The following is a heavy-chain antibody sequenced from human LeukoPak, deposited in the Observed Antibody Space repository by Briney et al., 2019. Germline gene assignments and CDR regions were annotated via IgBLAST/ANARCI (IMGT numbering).Heavy chain of an antibody. Sequence: PGGTLRLSCAASGFIFSNYGMSWVRQAPGKGLEWVSSISDSVDRTYYADSVKGRFTISRDNSKNTLYLYMNSLRAEDTAVYYCAKLVYDRRGSVDYWGQGILVTVSS. CDR2: ISDSVDRT. V-gene: IGHV3-23*01. J-gene: IGHJ4*02. CDR3: AKLVYDRRGSVDY. D-gene: IGHD3-22*01. CDR1: GFIFSNYG.